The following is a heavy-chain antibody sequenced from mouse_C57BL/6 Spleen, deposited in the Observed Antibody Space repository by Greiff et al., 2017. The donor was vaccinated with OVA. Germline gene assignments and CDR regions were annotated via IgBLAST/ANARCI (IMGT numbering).Heavy chain of an antibody. Sequence: EVNVVESGGGLVKPGGSLKLSCAASGFTFSDYGMHWVRQAPEKGLEWVAYISSGSSTIYYADTVKGRFTISRDNAKNTLFLQMTSLRSEDTAMYYCARPYDYDDNYAMDYWGQGTSVTVSS. V-gene: IGHV5-17*01. D-gene: IGHD2-4*01. CDR3: ARPYDYDDNYAMDY. CDR1: GFTFSDYG. J-gene: IGHJ4*01. CDR2: ISSGSSTI.